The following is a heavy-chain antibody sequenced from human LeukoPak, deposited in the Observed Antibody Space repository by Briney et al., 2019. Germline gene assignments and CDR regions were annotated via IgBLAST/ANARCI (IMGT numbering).Heavy chain of an antibody. D-gene: IGHD3-22*01. Sequence: ASVKVSCKASGYTFTTYDINWVRQATGQGLEWLGWMNPNSGNTGYEQKFQGRVTMTRDTSASTAYMELSSLRSEDTAVYYCARAPSPTSYYYDSSGYSFDYWGQGTLVTVSS. V-gene: IGHV1-8*01. CDR3: ARAPSPTSYYYDSSGYSFDY. J-gene: IGHJ4*02. CDR2: MNPNSGNT. CDR1: GYTFTTYD.